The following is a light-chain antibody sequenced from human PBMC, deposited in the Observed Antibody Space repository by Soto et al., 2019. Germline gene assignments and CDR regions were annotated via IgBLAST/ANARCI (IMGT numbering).Light chain of an antibody. V-gene: IGLV2-14*01. CDR1: SSDVGGYNY. J-gene: IGLJ3*02. CDR2: EVS. Sequence: QSALTQPASESASPGQSITISCAGTSSDVGGYNYVSWYQQYPGKAPKLVIYEVSNRPSGVSNRFSGSKSANTASLTISGLQAEDEADYYCNSYTSSSTWVFGGGTQLTVL. CDR3: NSYTSSSTWV.